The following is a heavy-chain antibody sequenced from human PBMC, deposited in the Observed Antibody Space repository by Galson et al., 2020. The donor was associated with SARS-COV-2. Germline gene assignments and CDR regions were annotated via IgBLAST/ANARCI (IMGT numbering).Heavy chain of an antibody. CDR2: IFVGSGKT. CDR3: AAFVGNNPAY. D-gene: IGHD1-26*01. Sequence: SVKVSCKTSGFRFTASAVQWVRQARGQRLEWIGWIFVGSGKTNYAQKFQERVTITRDMSTTTAYMELSSLRSEDTAVYYCAAFVGNNPAYWGQGTLVSVSS. V-gene: IGHV1-58*01. J-gene: IGHJ4*02. CDR1: GFRFTASA.